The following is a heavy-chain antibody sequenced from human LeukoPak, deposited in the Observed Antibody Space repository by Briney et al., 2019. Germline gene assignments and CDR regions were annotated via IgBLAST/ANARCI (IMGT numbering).Heavy chain of an antibody. J-gene: IGHJ4*02. CDR2: IYSGGTT. V-gene: IGHV3-53*01. CDR3: ARARLEYRSGWYYFDY. D-gene: IGHD6-19*01. CDR1: VFTVSINY. Sequence: GGSLRLSCAASVFTVSINYMSWVRQAPGKGLEWVSVIYSGGTTYYADSVKGRFTISRDNSKNTLYLQMNSLRAEDTAVYYCARARLEYRSGWYYFDYWGQGTLVTVSS.